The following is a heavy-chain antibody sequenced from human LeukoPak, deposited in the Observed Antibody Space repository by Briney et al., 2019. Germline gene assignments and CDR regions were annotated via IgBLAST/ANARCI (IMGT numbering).Heavy chain of an antibody. V-gene: IGHV3-23*01. CDR1: GFTFSSYA. CDR3: ARVRHYDYSNCGDY. J-gene: IGHJ4*02. D-gene: IGHD4-11*01. CDR2: ISGSGGST. Sequence: GGSVRLSCAASGFTFSSYAMSWVRQAPGKGLEWVLSISGSGGSTYYADSVKGRFTISRDNSKNTLYLQMNSLRADDTAVYFCARVRHYDYSNCGDYWGQGTLVTVSS.